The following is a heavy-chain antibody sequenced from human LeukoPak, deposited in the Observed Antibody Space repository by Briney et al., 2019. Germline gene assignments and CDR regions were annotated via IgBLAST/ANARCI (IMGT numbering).Heavy chain of an antibody. D-gene: IGHD5-18*01. J-gene: IGHJ4*02. CDR2: ISWNSGSI. CDR3: AKSKGTSNSYGISY. CDR1: GFTFDDYA. V-gene: IGHV3-9*01. Sequence: GRSLRLSCAASGFTFDDYAMHWVRQAPGKGLEWVSGISWNSGSIGYADSVKGRFTISRDNAKNSLYLQMNSLRAEDTALYYCAKSKGTSNSYGISYWGQGTLVTVSS.